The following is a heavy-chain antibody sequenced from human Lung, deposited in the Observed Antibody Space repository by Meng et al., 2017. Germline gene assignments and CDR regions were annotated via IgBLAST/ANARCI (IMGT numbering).Heavy chain of an antibody. V-gene: IGHV4-34*01. D-gene: IGHD4-11*01. J-gene: IGHJ4*02. Sequence: QWRLRQGGAGLLKPSGTLSRTCVVSGGSFSDYYWSWIRQPPGKGLEWIGEINHSGSTNYNPSLESRATISVDTSQNNLSLKLSSVTAADSAVYYCARGPTTMAHDFDYWGQGTLVTVSS. CDR3: ARGPTTMAHDFDY. CDR2: INHSGST. CDR1: GGSFSDYY.